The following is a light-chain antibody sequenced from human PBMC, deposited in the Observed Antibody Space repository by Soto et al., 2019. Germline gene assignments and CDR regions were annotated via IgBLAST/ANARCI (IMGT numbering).Light chain of an antibody. Sequence: QSALTQPPSVSGAPGQRVTISCTGSSSNIGADYGVHWYQQVPGTAPKLLIYGNTNRPSGVPDRFSGSKSGTSASLAITGLQAEDEADYYCQSYDSSLSGRVFGGGTKLTVL. V-gene: IGLV1-40*01. J-gene: IGLJ3*02. CDR1: SSNIGADYG. CDR3: QSYDSSLSGRV. CDR2: GNT.